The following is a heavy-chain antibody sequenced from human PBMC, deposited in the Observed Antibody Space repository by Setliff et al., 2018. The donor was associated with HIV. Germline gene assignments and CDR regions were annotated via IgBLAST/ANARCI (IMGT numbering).Heavy chain of an antibody. CDR1: GDSINKYY. CDR3: ARRSIVGSTRGYYYYALDV. D-gene: IGHD2-21*01. V-gene: IGHV4-4*09. CDR2: IYISGNT. J-gene: IGHJ6*02. Sequence: SATLSLTCTVSGDSINKYYWSWIRQPPGKGLEWIGYIYISGNTMYNPSLKSRVTMSLDTPKNQVSLKLTSVTAADTAVYYCARRSIVGSTRGYYYYALDVWGQGTTVTVSS.